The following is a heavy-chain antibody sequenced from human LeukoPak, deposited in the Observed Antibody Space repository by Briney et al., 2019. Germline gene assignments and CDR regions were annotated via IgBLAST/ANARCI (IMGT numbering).Heavy chain of an antibody. J-gene: IGHJ4*01. CDR2: IGSDGDGT. V-gene: IGHV3-64D*06. D-gene: IGHD1-14*01. CDR3: VSPVFINF. CDR1: GFPFSTLG. Sequence: GGSLRLSCSASGFPFSTLGMHWVRQAPGKGLEHVSTIGSDGDGTYYADSVKDRFVISRDNSRNAVYLQMSSLRPEDTAVYYCVSPVFINFWGQGTLVTVSS.